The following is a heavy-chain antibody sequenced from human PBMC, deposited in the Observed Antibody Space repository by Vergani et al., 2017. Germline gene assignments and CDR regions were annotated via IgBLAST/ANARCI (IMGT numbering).Heavy chain of an antibody. CDR1: GFTFSSYA. CDR3: AGYSSGWYGDFDY. V-gene: IGHV3-30*01. J-gene: IGHJ4*02. Sequence: QVQLVESGGGVVQPGRSLRLSCAASGFTFSSYAMHWVRQAPGKGLEWVAVISYDGSNKYYADSVKGRFTISRDNSKNTLYLQMNSLRAEDTAVYYVAGYSSGWYGDFDYWGQGALVTVSS. D-gene: IGHD6-19*01. CDR2: ISYDGSNK.